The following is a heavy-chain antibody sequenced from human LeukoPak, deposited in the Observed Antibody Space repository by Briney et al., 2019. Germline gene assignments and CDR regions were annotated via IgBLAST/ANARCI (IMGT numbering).Heavy chain of an antibody. Sequence: GGSLRLSCAASGFTFSNYAMSWVRQAPGKGLEWVANIKQDGSEKYYVDSVKGRLTISRDNAKNSLYLQMNSLRAEDTAVYYCARGKYTSSWYYGYWGQGTLVTVSS. V-gene: IGHV3-7*01. D-gene: IGHD6-13*01. CDR2: IKQDGSEK. CDR1: GFTFSNYA. J-gene: IGHJ4*02. CDR3: ARGKYTSSWYYGY.